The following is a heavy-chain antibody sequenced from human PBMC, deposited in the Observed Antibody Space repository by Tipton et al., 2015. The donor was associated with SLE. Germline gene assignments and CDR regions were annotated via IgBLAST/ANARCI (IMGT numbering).Heavy chain of an antibody. CDR1: GGSISSSSYY. D-gene: IGHD4-11*01. Sequence: TLSLTCTVSGGSISSSSYYWAWIRQHPGKGLEWIGNIYFSGSTYHHPSLQSRLTISVDTSKNQFSLKLTSVTAADRAVYYCARELLSPMTTVHWYFDLWGRGTLVTVSS. V-gene: IGHV4-39*07. CDR2: IYFSGST. CDR3: ARELLSPMTTVHWYFDL. J-gene: IGHJ2*01.